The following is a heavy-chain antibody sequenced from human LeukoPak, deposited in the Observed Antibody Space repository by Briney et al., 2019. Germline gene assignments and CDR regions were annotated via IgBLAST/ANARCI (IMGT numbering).Heavy chain of an antibody. CDR2: IGGSGGDT. CDR3: VPLGGLGYYQYGMDV. Sequence: GGSLRLSCVVSGFTFSTYAMSWVRQAPGKGLEWVSGIGGSGGDTFYADSVRGRSTVSRDNSKNTLFLQIDSLRTEDTAVYYCVPLGGLGYYQYGMDVWGRGTTVTVSS. CDR1: GFTFSTYA. D-gene: IGHD3/OR15-3a*01. V-gene: IGHV3-23*01. J-gene: IGHJ6*02.